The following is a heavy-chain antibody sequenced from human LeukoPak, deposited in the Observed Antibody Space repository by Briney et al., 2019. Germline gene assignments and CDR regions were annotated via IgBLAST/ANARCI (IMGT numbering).Heavy chain of an antibody. J-gene: IGHJ4*02. CDR2: IWSDGTNQ. CDR1: GFTFSHYG. CDR3: AKDAQRGFDYSNSLEY. V-gene: IGHV3-33*06. Sequence: GGSLRLSCAAAGFTFSHYGMHWVRQAPGKGLEWVAVIWSDGTNQYYAESVKGRFTISRDDSAKTVYLQMNSLRREDTGVYYCAKDAQRGFDYSNSLEYWGQGTPVTVPT. D-gene: IGHD4-11*01.